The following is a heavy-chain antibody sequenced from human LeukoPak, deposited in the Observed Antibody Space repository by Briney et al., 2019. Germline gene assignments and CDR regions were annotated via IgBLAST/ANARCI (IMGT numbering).Heavy chain of an antibody. J-gene: IGHJ4*02. V-gene: IGHV4-59*08. D-gene: IGHD2-2*01. Sequence: SSETLSLTCTVSGGSISSYYWSWTRQPPGKGLDWIGYIYYSGSTFYNPSLKSRLNISVDKSKNQFSLQLRSVTAADTAVYYCARVVVPAAVDYWGQGTLVTVSS. CDR1: GGSISSYY. CDR2: IYYSGST. CDR3: ARVVVPAAVDY.